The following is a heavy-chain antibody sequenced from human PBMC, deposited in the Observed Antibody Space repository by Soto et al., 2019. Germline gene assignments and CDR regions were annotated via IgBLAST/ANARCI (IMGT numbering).Heavy chain of an antibody. D-gene: IGHD3-10*01. CDR3: AREVQVHTPAFVY. CDR2: ISPMFGAE. CDR1: GGTFNTYA. Sequence: QVQLVQSGAEMKKPGSSVKVSCQSSGGTFNTYAMNWVRQAPGQGPEWMGDISPMFGAENYAPKFQGRVTITADESTSTSYMQLSSLTSEDTALYFCAREVQVHTPAFVYWGQGTLVAVSS. J-gene: IGHJ4*02. V-gene: IGHV1-69*19.